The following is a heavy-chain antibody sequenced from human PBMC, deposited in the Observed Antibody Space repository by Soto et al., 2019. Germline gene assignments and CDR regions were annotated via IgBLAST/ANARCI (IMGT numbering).Heavy chain of an antibody. CDR1: GGSISSGGYY. J-gene: IGHJ4*02. CDR3: ARRIIALEIFDF. D-gene: IGHD3-10*01. Sequence: SETLSLTCTVSGGSISSGGYYWSWIRQHPGKGLEWIGYIYYSGSTYYSPSLKSRVTISVDTSKNQFSLKLSSVTAADTAVYYCARRIIALEIFDFWGPGTVVTVSS. CDR2: IYYSGST. V-gene: IGHV4-31*03.